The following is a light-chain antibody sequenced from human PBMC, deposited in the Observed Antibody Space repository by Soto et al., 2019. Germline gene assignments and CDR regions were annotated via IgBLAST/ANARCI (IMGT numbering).Light chain of an antibody. Sequence: QSALTQPASVSGSPGQSITISCTGVSRDVGSYNLVSWYQQYPGKAPKLMIYEVTKRPSGVSDRFSGSKSGNMASLTISGLQAEDEADYYCCSYAGSSTGVFGGGTKVTVL. CDR1: SRDVGSYNL. V-gene: IGLV2-23*02. CDR2: EVT. J-gene: IGLJ3*02. CDR3: CSYAGSSTGV.